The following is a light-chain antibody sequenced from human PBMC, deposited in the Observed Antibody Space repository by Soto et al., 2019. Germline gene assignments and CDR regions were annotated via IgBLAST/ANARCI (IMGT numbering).Light chain of an antibody. CDR3: QSADCRSSWI. V-gene: IGLV3-25*03. Sequence: SYELTQPPSVSVSPGQTARITCSGEALPKQYAYWYRQKPGQAPVLVIFKDSERASGLPERFSGSNSGTTATLTISGVQAEDEADYHCQSADCRSSWIFGGGTKLTVL. CDR2: KDS. J-gene: IGLJ3*02. CDR1: ALPKQY.